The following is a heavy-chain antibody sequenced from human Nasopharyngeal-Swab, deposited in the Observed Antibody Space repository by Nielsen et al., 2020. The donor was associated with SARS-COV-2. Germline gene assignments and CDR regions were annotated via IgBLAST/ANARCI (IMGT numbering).Heavy chain of an antibody. V-gene: IGHV4-59*12. CDR3: AREVVGGLVDS. D-gene: IGHD1-26*01. CDR1: GGSISSYY. Sequence: GSLRLSCTVSGGSISSYYWSWIRQSPGKGLEWIGYFYYSGITNYNPSLKSRATILIDTSKNQFSLQLNSVTAADTAVYYCAREVVGGLVDSSGQGTLVTVSS. CDR2: FYYSGIT. J-gene: IGHJ4*02.